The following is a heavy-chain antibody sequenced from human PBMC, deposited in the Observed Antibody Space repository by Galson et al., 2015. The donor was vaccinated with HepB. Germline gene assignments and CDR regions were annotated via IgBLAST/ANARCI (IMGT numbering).Heavy chain of an antibody. CDR1: GFTFDDYA. V-gene: IGHV3-20*04. J-gene: IGHJ5*02. Sequence: SLRLSCAASGFTFDDYAMSWVRQAPGKALEWVSGINWSGGSTGYADSVKGRFTISRDNAKNSLYLQMNSLRAEDTALYYCARIVVEPAPLFSDWFDPWGQGTLVTVSS. CDR3: ARIVVEPAPLFSDWFDP. CDR2: INWSGGST. D-gene: IGHD2-2*01.